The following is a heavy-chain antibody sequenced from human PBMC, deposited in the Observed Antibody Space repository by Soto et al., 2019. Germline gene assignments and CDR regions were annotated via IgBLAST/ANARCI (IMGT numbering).Heavy chain of an antibody. CDR1: GFTFSSYS. J-gene: IGHJ6*02. D-gene: IGHD6-6*01. V-gene: IGHV3-21*01. CDR3: ARDLLTYSSSSYYYYYGMDV. CDR2: ISSSSSYI. Sequence: VGSLCLSCAASGFTFSSYSMNWVRQAPGKGLEWDSSISSSSSYIYYADSVKGRFTISRDNAKNSLYLQMNSLRAEDTAVYYCARDLLTYSSSSYYYYYGMDVWGQGTTVTVSS.